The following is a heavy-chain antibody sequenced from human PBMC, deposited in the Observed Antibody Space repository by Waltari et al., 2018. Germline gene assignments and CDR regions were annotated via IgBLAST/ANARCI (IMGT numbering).Heavy chain of an antibody. D-gene: IGHD6-13*01. CDR1: GFTFSSYG. CDR2: IWYYGSNK. V-gene: IGHV3-33*01. Sequence: QVQLVESGGGVVQPGRSLRLSCAASGFTFSSYGMHWVRQAPGKGLEWVAVIWYYGSNKYYADSVKGRFTISRDNPKNTLYLQMNSLRAEDTAVYYCARDLSSSWYYFDYWGQGTLVTVSS. CDR3: ARDLSSSWYYFDY. J-gene: IGHJ4*02.